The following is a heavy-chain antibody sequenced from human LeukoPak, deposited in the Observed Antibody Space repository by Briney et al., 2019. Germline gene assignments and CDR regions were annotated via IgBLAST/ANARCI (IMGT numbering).Heavy chain of an antibody. Sequence: GGSLRLSCAASGFTFSSYAMSWVRQAPGKGLEWVSAISGSGGSTYYADSVKGRFTISRDNSKNTLYPQMNSLRAEDTAVYYCAKETMIVVVIPGDAFDIWGQGTMVTVSS. CDR3: AKETMIVVVIPGDAFDI. CDR2: ISGSGGST. V-gene: IGHV3-23*01. D-gene: IGHD3-22*01. J-gene: IGHJ3*02. CDR1: GFTFSSYA.